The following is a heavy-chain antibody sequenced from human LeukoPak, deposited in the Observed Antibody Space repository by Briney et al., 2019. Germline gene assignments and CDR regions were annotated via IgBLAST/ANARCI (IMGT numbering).Heavy chain of an antibody. CDR3: AASPDYYDSGGYSYYFDY. J-gene: IGHJ4*02. V-gene: IGHV1-58*01. CDR2: IVVGGGNT. Sequence: SVKVSCKASGFTFTSSAVQWVRQARGQRLEWIGWIVVGGGNTNYAQKFQERVTITRDMSTSTAYMELGSLRSEDTAVYYCAASPDYYDSGGYSYYFDYWGQGTLVTVSS. CDR1: GFTFTSSA. D-gene: IGHD3-22*01.